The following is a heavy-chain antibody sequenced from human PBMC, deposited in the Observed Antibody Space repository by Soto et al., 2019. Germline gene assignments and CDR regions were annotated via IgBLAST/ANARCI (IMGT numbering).Heavy chain of an antibody. V-gene: IGHV1-24*01. J-gene: IGHJ5*02. CDR1: GYTLTELS. CDR2: FDPEDGET. CDR3: ATVLNNWFDP. Sequence: GASVKVSFKVSGYTLTELSMHWLRQAPGKGLEWMGGFDPEDGETIYAQKFQGRVTMTEDTSTDTAYMELSSLRSEDTAVYYCATVLNNWFDPWGQETLVTVSS.